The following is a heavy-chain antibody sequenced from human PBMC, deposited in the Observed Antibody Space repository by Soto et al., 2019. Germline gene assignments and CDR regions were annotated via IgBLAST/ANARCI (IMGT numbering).Heavy chain of an antibody. CDR3: AKDPNGYYIGAFDD. D-gene: IGHD4-17*01. Sequence: EVQLLESGGDLVQPGGSLRLSCVASGFDFSNYAVTWVRQAQGKGLEWVSSISRSSSVIYYADSVKGRFIISRDNSKNTLYLQMNSLRAEDTARYYCAKDPNGYYIGAFDDWGQGTLVTVSS. V-gene: IGHV3-23*01. CDR1: GFDFSNYA. J-gene: IGHJ4*02. CDR2: ISRSSSVI.